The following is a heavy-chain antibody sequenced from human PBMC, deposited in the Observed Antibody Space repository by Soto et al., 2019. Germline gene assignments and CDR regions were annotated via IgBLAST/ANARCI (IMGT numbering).Heavy chain of an antibody. J-gene: IGHJ4*02. CDR2: LKPATGAT. CDR3: ARQSCSSTSCFYDY. D-gene: IGHD2-2*01. Sequence: SVKVSCKTSEYTFTDSYIYWIRQAPGQGLEWMGWLKPATGATDYAQRFQGRVTLTSDTSISTAYMELSRLTSDDTAVFYCARQSCSSTSCFYDYWGQGTLVTVSS. V-gene: IGHV1-2*02. CDR1: EYTFTDSY.